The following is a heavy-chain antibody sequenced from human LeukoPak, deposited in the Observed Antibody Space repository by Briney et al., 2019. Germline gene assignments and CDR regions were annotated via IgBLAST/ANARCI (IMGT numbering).Heavy chain of an antibody. J-gene: IGHJ5*02. CDR1: GFTFSSYS. CDR2: ISSSSSYI. CDR3: ARGGVVVPAATRFDP. D-gene: IGHD2-2*01. V-gene: IGHV3-21*01. Sequence: GGSLRLSCAASGFTFSSYSMNWVRQAPGKGLEWVSSISSSSSYIYYADSVKGRFTISRDNAKNSLYLQMNSLRAEDTAVYYCARGGVVVPAATRFDPWGQGTLVTVSS.